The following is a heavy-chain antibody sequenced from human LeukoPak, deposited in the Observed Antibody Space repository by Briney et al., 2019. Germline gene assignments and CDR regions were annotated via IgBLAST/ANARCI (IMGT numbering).Heavy chain of an antibody. CDR2: IYYSTNT. CDR3: VRRVAGTFYFDK. CDR1: GESIKSTSNS. Sequence: SETLSLTCSVSGESIKSTSNSWAWVRQPPGKGLEWIGHIYYSTNTYYNSSLKSRVTISDDTSKNQVSLSLRSVTAADTALYFCVRRVAGTFYFDKWGEGSLVSVSS. D-gene: IGHD6-19*01. J-gene: IGHJ4*02. V-gene: IGHV4-39*01.